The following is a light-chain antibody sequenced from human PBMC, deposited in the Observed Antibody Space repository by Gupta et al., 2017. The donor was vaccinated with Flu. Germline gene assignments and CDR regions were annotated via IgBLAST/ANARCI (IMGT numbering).Light chain of an antibody. CDR1: QSISSY. CDR3: QQSDSTPQHT. Sequence: DIQMTQSPSSLSASVGDRVTITCRASQSISSYLNWYQQKPGKAPKLLIYAASSLQSGVPSRFSGSGSGTDFTLTISSRQPEDFAPYYCQQSDSTPQHTFGQWTKLEIK. CDR2: AAS. J-gene: IGKJ2*01. V-gene: IGKV1-39*01.